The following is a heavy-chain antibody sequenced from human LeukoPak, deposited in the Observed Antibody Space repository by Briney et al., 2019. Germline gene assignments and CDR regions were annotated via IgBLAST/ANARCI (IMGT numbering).Heavy chain of an antibody. D-gene: IGHD2-2*01. CDR1: GGSFSGYY. V-gene: IGHV4-34*01. Sequence: PSETLFLTCAVYGGSFSGYYWSWIRQPPGKGLEWIGEINHGGSTNYNPSLKSRVTISVDTSKNQFSLKLSSVTAADTAVYYCARGAYCSSTSCYVLGLGPNYYYYYMDVWGKGTTVTVSS. CDR3: ARGAYCSSTSCYVLGLGPNYYYYYMDV. CDR2: INHGGST. J-gene: IGHJ6*03.